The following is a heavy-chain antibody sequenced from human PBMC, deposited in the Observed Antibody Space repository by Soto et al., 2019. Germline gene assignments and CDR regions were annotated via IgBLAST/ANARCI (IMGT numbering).Heavy chain of an antibody. D-gene: IGHD2-21*01. CDR1: GFPFDLYL. V-gene: IGHV3-23*05. Sequence: EVQLLASGGGWMQPGGSLTLSCSASGFPFDLYLMHWDRQVPGKELEWVSLINHNSGYASYTDSVKGRFTISRDNSKNTLYLQRISLRAEDPAVYYCPTYQRRNLRHGDYYFYGMDLLGPGTPVTVSS. CDR3: PTYQRRNLRHGDYYFYGMDL. J-gene: IGHJ6*02. CDR2: INHNSGYA.